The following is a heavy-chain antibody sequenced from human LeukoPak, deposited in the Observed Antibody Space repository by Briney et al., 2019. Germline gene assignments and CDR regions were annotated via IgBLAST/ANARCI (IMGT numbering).Heavy chain of an antibody. D-gene: IGHD1-26*01. V-gene: IGHV3-23*01. J-gene: IGHJ4*02. CDR3: ARILGSYWTTGYDY. CDR2: ISGSGDTP. Sequence: GSLRPSCAASGFTFSSYAMSWVRPAPGKGLEWVSGISGSGDTPYYADSVQGRFIISRDTSKSTLYLQMNSLRAEDTALYYCARILGSYWTTGYDYWGQGTLVTVSS. CDR1: GFTFSSYA.